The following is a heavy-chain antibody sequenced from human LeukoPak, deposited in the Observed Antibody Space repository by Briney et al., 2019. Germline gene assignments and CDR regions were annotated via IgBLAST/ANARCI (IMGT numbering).Heavy chain of an antibody. Sequence: PGGSLRLSCEASGFIFSDYYMSWIRQAPGKGLEWVSYISASSSYTKYADSVKGRFTISRDNAKNSVYLQMNSLRADDTAVYYCARDWSPNSSDPWGQGTPVTASS. J-gene: IGHJ5*02. CDR1: GFIFSDYY. CDR3: ARDWSPNSSDP. V-gene: IGHV3-11*06. CDR2: ISASSSYT.